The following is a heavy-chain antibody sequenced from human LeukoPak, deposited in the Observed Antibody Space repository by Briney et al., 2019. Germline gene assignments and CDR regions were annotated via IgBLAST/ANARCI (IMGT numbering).Heavy chain of an antibody. CDR2: IYYSGST. CDR3: ARAEGGIVVVIT. CDR1: GGSISSSSYY. D-gene: IGHD3-22*01. V-gene: IGHV4-39*01. J-gene: IGHJ5*02. Sequence: KPSETLSLTCTVSGGSISSSSYYWGWIRQPPGKGLEWIGSIYYSGSTYYNPSLKSRVTISVDTSKNQFFLKLSSVTAADTAVYYCARAEGGIVVVITWGQGTLVTVSS.